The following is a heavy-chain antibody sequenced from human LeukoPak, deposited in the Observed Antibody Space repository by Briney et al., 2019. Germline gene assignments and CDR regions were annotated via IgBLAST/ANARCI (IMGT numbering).Heavy chain of an antibody. CDR1: GGSISSYY. D-gene: IGHD6-13*01. J-gene: IGHJ4*02. V-gene: IGHV4-59*01. CDR3: ARGAAAAIYYFDY. Sequence: SETLSLTCTVPGGSISSYYWSWIRQPPGKGLEWIGYIYYSGSTNYNPSLKSRVTISVDTSKNQFSLKLSSVTAADTAVYYCARGAAAAIYYFDYWGQGTLVTVSS. CDR2: IYYSGST.